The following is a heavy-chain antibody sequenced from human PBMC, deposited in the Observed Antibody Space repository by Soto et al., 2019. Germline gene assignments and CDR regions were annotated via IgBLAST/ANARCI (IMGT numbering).Heavy chain of an antibody. V-gene: IGHV3-30*18. CDR2: ISYDGSNK. CDR3: AKSLPGYGIFGVVPYCYCGMDV. CDR1: GFTFSSDG. J-gene: IGHJ6*02. Sequence: WGSLCLGCASSGFTFSSDGMHWVRQAPGEGLEWVAVISYDGSNKYYAPSVKGRFTISRDNSKNTLYLQMNSLRAEDTAVSCCAKSLPGYGIFGVVPYCYCGMDVWGQGTRVNDSS. D-gene: IGHD3-3*01.